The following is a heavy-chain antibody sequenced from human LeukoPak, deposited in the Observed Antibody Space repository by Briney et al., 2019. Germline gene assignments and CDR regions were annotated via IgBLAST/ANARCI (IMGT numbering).Heavy chain of an antibody. V-gene: IGHV3-23*01. Sequence: RPGGSLRLSCAASGFTFSSYAMSWVRQAPGKGLEWVSAISGSGGSTYYADSVKGRFTISRDNSKNTLYLQMSSLRAEDTAVYYCARAGEYCSSTSCLRPFDYWGQGTLVTVSS. CDR3: ARAGEYCSSTSCLRPFDY. CDR2: ISGSGGST. CDR1: GFTFSSYA. J-gene: IGHJ4*02. D-gene: IGHD2-2*01.